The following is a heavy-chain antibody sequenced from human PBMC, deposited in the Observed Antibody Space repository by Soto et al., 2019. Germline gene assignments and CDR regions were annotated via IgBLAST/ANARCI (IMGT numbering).Heavy chain of an antibody. D-gene: IGHD6-13*01. V-gene: IGHV3-33*01. CDR3: ARVYSSSWFRNYYYGMDV. CDR1: GFTFSSYG. CDR2: IWYDGSNK. Sequence: GGSLRLSCAASGFTFSSYGMHWVRQAPGKGLEWVAVIWYDGSNKYYADSVKGRFTISRDNSKNTLYLQMNSLRAEDTAVYYCARVYSSSWFRNYYYGMDVWGQGTTVTVSS. J-gene: IGHJ6*02.